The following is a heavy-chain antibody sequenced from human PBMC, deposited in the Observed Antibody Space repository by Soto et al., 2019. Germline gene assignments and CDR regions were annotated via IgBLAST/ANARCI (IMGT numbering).Heavy chain of an antibody. D-gene: IGHD1-1*01. Sequence: ASVKVSCKASGHTFSTYAMHWVRQAPGQSLEWMGWINGGTGQTRYSQRFQDRVTITRDTSAKTTYMDLTSLRSEDTAVYYCARGKGMEENYYYYGMDIWGQGTTVTVS. CDR2: INGGTGQT. CDR1: GHTFSTYA. CDR3: ARGKGMEENYYYYGMDI. J-gene: IGHJ6*02. V-gene: IGHV1-3*01.